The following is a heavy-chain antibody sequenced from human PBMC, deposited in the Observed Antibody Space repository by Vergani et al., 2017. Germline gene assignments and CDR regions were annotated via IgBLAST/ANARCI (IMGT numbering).Heavy chain of an antibody. CDR1: GGSLSSSSYY. CDR2: IYYSGST. V-gene: IGHV4-39*01. J-gene: IGHJ6*03. Sequence: QLQLQESGPGLVKPSETLSLTCTVSGGSLSSSSYYWGWIRQPPGKGLEWIGSIYYSGSTYYNPSLKSRVTISVDTSKNQFSLKLSSVTAADTAVYYCARQLYYYYYMDVWGKGTTVTVSS. CDR3: ARQLYYYYYMDV.